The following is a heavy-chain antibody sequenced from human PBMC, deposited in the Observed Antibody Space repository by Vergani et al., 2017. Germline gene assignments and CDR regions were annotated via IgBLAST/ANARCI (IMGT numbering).Heavy chain of an antibody. CDR2: VISSSRRQ. J-gene: IGHJ3*02. Sequence: EVQLVESGGGLVQPGGSLRLSCAASGFNFSSYTMHWVRQAPGKGLEWISYVISSSRRQSYADSVKGRFTVSRDTAKNSLYLQMNSLRAEDTAVYYCTREYSSSSGRGPDIWGQGTMVTVSS. CDR3: TREYSSSSGRGPDI. D-gene: IGHD6-6*01. V-gene: IGHV3-48*01. CDR1: GFNFSSYT.